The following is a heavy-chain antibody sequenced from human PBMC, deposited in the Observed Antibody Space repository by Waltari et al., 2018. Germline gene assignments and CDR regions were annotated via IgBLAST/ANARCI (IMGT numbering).Heavy chain of an antibody. CDR3: TRGGNWQGFDP. J-gene: IGHJ5*02. Sequence: EVHLVETGGGLVQPGGSLRLSCAASGFTFSNYWMNWVRQIPGKGLLWISRVNRHGNITTLAGSVKGRFTISRDSAKNTLYLQMNRLGAEDSAIYYCTRGGNWQGFDPWGQGTLVTVSS. D-gene: IGHD1-1*01. V-gene: IGHV3-74*01. CDR1: GFTFSNYW. CDR2: VNRHGNIT.